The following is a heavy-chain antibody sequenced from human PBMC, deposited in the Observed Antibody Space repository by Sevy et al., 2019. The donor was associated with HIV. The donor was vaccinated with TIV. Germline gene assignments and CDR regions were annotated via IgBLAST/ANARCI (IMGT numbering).Heavy chain of an antibody. D-gene: IGHD3-22*01. CDR2: ISFDGETK. CDR1: GFSFRNFG. V-gene: IGHV3-30*18. Sequence: GGSLRLSCAASGFSFRNFGMHWVRQAPGKGLEWLALISFDGETKYYGDSVKGRFTISRENSNNTLYLQMNSLRVEDTVVYYCTKRGGHDTSGYVSYYYYGMDVWGQGTTVTVSS. J-gene: IGHJ6*02. CDR3: TKRGGHDTSGYVSYYYYGMDV.